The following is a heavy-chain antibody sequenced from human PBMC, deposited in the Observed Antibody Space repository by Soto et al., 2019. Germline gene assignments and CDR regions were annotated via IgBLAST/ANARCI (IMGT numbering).Heavy chain of an antibody. J-gene: IGHJ4*02. Sequence: ASVKVSCKASGYTFTSYYMSWVRQAPGQGLEWMGIINPGGAGTTYAQNFQGRVTMTRDTSTSSVYMQLSSLRSEDTAMYYCARGRYDSSGYFVAYFDFWGQGALVTVSS. CDR2: INPGGAGT. D-gene: IGHD3-22*01. CDR1: GYTFTSYY. V-gene: IGHV1-46*01. CDR3: ARGRYDSSGYFVAYFDF.